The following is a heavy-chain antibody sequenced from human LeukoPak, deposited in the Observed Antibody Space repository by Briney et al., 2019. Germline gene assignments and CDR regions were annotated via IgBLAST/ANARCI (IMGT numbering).Heavy chain of an antibody. CDR2: VSSDGTT. J-gene: IGHJ4*02. Sequence: PSETLSLTGSVSGDSVTSYYWSWIRQPPGKGLEWIGYVSSDGTTNYTPSLRSRVIMSVDTAKNHISLSLTSLTAADTAIYYCARLDCTGDGCYNHWGQGTLVTVSS. V-gene: IGHV4-59*08. CDR1: GDSVTSYY. CDR3: ARLDCTGDGCYNH. D-gene: IGHD2-8*02.